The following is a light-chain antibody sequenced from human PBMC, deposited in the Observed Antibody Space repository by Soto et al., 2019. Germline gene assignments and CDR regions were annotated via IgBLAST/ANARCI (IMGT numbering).Light chain of an antibody. J-gene: IGKJ3*01. V-gene: IGKV3-20*01. Sequence: EIVLTQSPGTLSLSPGERATLSCRASQSVSNNYLAWYQQKPGQAPRLLIHDASSRATGIPDRFSGSGSRTDFTLTISRLEPEDFAVYYCQQHFGPPFTFGPGTKVEIE. CDR1: QSVSNNY. CDR3: QQHFGPPFT. CDR2: DAS.